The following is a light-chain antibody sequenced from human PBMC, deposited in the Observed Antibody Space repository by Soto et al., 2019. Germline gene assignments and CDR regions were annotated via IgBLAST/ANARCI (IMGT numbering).Light chain of an antibody. V-gene: IGLV2-23*01. CDR2: EGS. CDR1: SDDVGGYKL. J-gene: IGLJ2*01. CDR3: CSYARSPTSVV. Sequence: QSALTQPASVSGSPGQSISISCTGTSDDVGGYKLVSWYQQYPGKAPKTMIYEGSKRPSGVSNRFSGSQSGNTASLTISGLQAEDEADYHCCSYARSPTSVVCGGGTKLTVL.